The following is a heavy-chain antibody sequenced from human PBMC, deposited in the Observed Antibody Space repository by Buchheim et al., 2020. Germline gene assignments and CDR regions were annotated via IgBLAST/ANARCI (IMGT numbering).Heavy chain of an antibody. CDR3: AKDPEVDGDPLYYYYGMDV. CDR2: IRYDGSNK. V-gene: IGHV3-30*02. J-gene: IGHJ6*02. CDR1: GFTFSSYG. Sequence: QVQLVESGGGVVQPGRSLRLSCAASGFTFSSYGMHWVRQAPGKGLEWVAFIRYDGSNKYYAESVQGRFTISRDNSTNTLYLQMNSLRAEDTAVYYSAKDPEVDGDPLYYYYGMDVWAQGTT. D-gene: IGHD4-17*01.